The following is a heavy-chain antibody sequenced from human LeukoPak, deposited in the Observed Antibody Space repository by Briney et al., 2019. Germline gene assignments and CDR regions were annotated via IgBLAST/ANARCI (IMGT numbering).Heavy chain of an antibody. CDR1: GFIFSNYW. Sequence: GSLRLSCVASGFIFSNYWMSWVRQVPGKGLEWVANMKQDGREKYLVDSVKGRFTISRDNAKNSVYLQMNSLTDEDTAVYNCARGMGGYAKEFDYWGQGILVTVSS. CDR3: ARGMGGYAKEFDY. J-gene: IGHJ4*02. V-gene: IGHV3-7*01. CDR2: MKQDGREK. D-gene: IGHD3-22*01.